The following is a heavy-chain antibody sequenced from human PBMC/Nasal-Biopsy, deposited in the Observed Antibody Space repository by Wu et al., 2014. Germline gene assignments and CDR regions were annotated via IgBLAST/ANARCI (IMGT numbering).Heavy chain of an antibody. Sequence: LRLSCAASGFTFNEYTMHWVRQAPGKGLEWVGVIWHDDSRKHYAESVKGRFTVSRDNSKSTLYLQMNSLRAEDTAVYYCAGLRSGSGGFDIWGQGHTSHRLF. CDR2: IWHDDSRK. CDR3: AGLRSGSGGFDI. J-gene: IGHJ3*02. D-gene: IGHD3-10*01. CDR1: GFTFNEYT. V-gene: IGHV3-33*08.